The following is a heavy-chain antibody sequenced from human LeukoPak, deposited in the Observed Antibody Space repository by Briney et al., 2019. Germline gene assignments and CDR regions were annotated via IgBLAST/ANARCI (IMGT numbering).Heavy chain of an antibody. D-gene: IGHD3-22*01. CDR1: GGSISSYY. J-gene: IGHJ4*02. V-gene: IGHV4-59*01. Sequence: SETLSLTCTVSGGSISSYYWSWIRQPPGKGLEWIGYIYYSGSTNYNPSLKSRVTISVDTSKNQFSLKLSSVTAADTAVYYCARENSSGYYFDYWGQGTLVTVSS. CDR2: IYYSGST. CDR3: ARENSSGYYFDY.